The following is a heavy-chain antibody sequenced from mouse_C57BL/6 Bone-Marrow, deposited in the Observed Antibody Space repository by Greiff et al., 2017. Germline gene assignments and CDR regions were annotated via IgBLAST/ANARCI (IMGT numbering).Heavy chain of an antibody. D-gene: IGHD2-1*01. J-gene: IGHJ3*01. CDR2: ISDGGSYT. Sequence: EVKLMESGGGLVKPGGSLKLSCAASGFTFSSYAMSWVRQTPEKRLEWVATISDGGSYTYYPDNVKGRFTISRANAKNNLYMQMRDLKSEDTAMYYCARDNGNFFRCAYWGQGTLVTVSA. CDR3: ARDNGNFFRCAY. CDR1: GFTFSSYA. V-gene: IGHV5-4*01.